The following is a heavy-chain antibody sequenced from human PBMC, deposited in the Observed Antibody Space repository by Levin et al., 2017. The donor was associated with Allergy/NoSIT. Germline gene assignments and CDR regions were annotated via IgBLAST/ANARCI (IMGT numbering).Heavy chain of an antibody. D-gene: IGHD3-3*01. CDR2: ISYDGSNK. Sequence: GGSLRLSCAASGFTFSSYGMHWVRQAPGKGLEWVAVISYDGSNKYYADSVKGRFTISRDNSKNTLYLQMNSLRAEDTAVYYCAKDEPPYDFWSGYWGYYYYGMDVWGQGTTVTVSS. V-gene: IGHV3-30*18. CDR1: GFTFSSYG. CDR3: AKDEPPYDFWSGYWGYYYYGMDV. J-gene: IGHJ6*02.